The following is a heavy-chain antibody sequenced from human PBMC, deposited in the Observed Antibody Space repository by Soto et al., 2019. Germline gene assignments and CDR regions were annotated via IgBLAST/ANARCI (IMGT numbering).Heavy chain of an antibody. J-gene: IGHJ5*02. CDR1: GGTFSTYT. V-gene: IGHV1-69*02. Sequence: QVQLVQSGAEVKKPGSSVKVSCKASGGTFSTYTITWVRQAPGQGLEWMGRIIPILGILNYAQKFQGRVTISADKFTGTAYMELTGLRSNDTAVYYCAEDPDSHYNDSHASSYPWGQGTLVTFSS. CDR3: AEDPDSHYNDSHASSYP. CDR2: IIPILGIL. D-gene: IGHD4-4*01.